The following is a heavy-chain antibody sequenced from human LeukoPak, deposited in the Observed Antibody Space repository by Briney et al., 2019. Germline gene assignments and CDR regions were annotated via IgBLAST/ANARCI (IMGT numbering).Heavy chain of an antibody. D-gene: IGHD6-19*01. Sequence: SETLSLTCTVSGGSISSYYWSWIRQPAGKGLEWIGRIYTSGSTNYYPSLKRRVTMSVDTSTNQFSLKLRSVTAADTAVYYCARDGLIAVAGTPSYYYYYYMDVWGKGTTVTVSS. CDR2: IYTSGST. J-gene: IGHJ6*03. V-gene: IGHV4-4*07. CDR3: ARDGLIAVAGTPSYYYYYYMDV. CDR1: GGSISSYY.